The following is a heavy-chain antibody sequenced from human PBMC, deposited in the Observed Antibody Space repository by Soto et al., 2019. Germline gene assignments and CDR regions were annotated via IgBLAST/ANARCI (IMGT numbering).Heavy chain of an antibody. V-gene: IGHV3-9*01. Sequence: GGSLRLSCAASGFTFDDYTMHWVRQPPGTGLEWVAGTSWNSERIGYADSVRGRFTISRDNAKNSLYLQMNSLRAGDTALYYCVRDMGADYYYYGMDVWGQGTSVTSSS. CDR2: TSWNSERI. J-gene: IGHJ6*02. CDR3: VRDMGADYYYYGMDV. CDR1: GFTFDDYT. D-gene: IGHD3-16*01.